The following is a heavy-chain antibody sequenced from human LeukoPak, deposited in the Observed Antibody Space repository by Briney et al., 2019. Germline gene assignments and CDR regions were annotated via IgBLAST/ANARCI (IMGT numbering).Heavy chain of an antibody. V-gene: IGHV3-33*01. CDR1: GFTFSSYG. J-gene: IGHJ1*01. D-gene: IGHD5-24*01. Sequence: GGSLRLSCAASGFTFSSYGMHWVRQAPGKGLGWVAVIWYDGSNKYYGDSVKGRFTIPRDNPKKTPYLQMNSHRAEDTAVYYCARGDGYNDAEYLQHWGQGTLVTVS. CDR2: IWYDGSNK. CDR3: ARGDGYNDAEYLQH.